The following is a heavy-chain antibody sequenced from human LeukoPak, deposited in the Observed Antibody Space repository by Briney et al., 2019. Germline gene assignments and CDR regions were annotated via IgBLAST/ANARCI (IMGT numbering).Heavy chain of an antibody. V-gene: IGHV3-48*03. CDR3: AREIVSAVAGNFDY. Sequence: GGSLRLSCAASGFTFSSYEMNWVRQAPGKGQELVSYISSSDGTRTYADSVKGRFTISRDNAKNSLYLEMNSLRAEDTAVYYCAREIVSAVAGNFDYWGQGTLVTVSS. CDR1: GFTFSSYE. D-gene: IGHD6-19*01. CDR2: ISSSDGTR. J-gene: IGHJ4*02.